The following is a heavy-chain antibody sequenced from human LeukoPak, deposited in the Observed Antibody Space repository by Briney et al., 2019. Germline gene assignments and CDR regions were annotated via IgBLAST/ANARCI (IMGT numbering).Heavy chain of an antibody. CDR3: ARDFSGGWPLMSY. Sequence: GGSLRLSCAASGFTFSSYVMHWVRQAPGKGLEWVAIISYDGSNEYYADSVKGRFTISRDNSKNTLYLQMNSLRAEDTAVYYCARDFSGGWPLMSYWGQGTLVTVSS. V-gene: IGHV3-30*04. CDR2: ISYDGSNE. D-gene: IGHD6-19*01. J-gene: IGHJ4*02. CDR1: GFTFSSYV.